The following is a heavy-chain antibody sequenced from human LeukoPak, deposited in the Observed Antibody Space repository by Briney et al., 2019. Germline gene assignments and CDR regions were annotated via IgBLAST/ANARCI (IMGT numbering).Heavy chain of an antibody. Sequence: GESLRLSCAGSGFTFSSYEMNWVRQAPGKGLEWVSFISSRGATIYYADSVKGRFTISRDNAKNSLYLQMNSLSAEDTAVYYCARANYSSSSLEYWGQGTQVTVSS. CDR1: GFTFSSYE. D-gene: IGHD6-6*01. CDR2: ISSRGATI. CDR3: ARANYSSSSLEY. V-gene: IGHV3-48*03. J-gene: IGHJ4*02.